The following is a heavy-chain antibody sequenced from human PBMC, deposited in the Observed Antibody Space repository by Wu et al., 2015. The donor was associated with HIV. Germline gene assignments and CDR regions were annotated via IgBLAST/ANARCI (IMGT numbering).Heavy chain of an antibody. CDR1: EGTFSSSG. CDR3: ARGFKLLSVNYYYYGMDV. D-gene: IGHD3-3*01. CDR2: IVPVFDKK. V-gene: IGHV1-69*13. Sequence: QVQLVQSGAEVRKPGSSVKVSCKASEGTFSSSGISWVRQAPGQGLEWMGRIVPVFDKKDIPQKFQGRVAISADVSTTTVHMMLSGLRPEDTAVYYCARGFKLLSVNYYYYGMDVWGQGTTVTVSS. J-gene: IGHJ6*02.